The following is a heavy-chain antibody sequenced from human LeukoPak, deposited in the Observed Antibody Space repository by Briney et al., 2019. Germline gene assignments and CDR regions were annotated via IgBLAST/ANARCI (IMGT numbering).Heavy chain of an antibody. Sequence: PSETLSLTCTVSGGSINNYYWSWIRQPPGKGLEWIGYIHYSGRTNYSPSLKSRVAMSVDTSKNQFSLILSSVTSEDTAMYYCARDQGGSGSLNVDSWGQGTLVIVSS. J-gene: IGHJ4*02. D-gene: IGHD3-10*01. CDR2: IHYSGRT. CDR3: ARDQGGSGSLNVDS. V-gene: IGHV4-59*01. CDR1: GGSINNYY.